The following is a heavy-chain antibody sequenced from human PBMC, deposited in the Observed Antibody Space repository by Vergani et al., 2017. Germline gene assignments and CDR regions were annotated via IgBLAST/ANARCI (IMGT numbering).Heavy chain of an antibody. J-gene: IGHJ4*02. Sequence: QVQLVQSGAEVKKPGASVKVSCKASGYTFTGYYMHWVRQAPGQGLEWMGWINPNSGGTNYAQKFQGRVTMTRDTSISTAYMELSRLRSDDTAVYYCARDPNHHYYDSSGYSDYWGQGTLVTVSS. D-gene: IGHD3-22*01. CDR1: GYTFTGYY. V-gene: IGHV1-2*02. CDR2: INPNSGGT. CDR3: ARDPNHHYYDSSGYSDY.